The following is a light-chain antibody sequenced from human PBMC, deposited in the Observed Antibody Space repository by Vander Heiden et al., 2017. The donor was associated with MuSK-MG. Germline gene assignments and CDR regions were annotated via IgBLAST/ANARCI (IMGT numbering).Light chain of an antibody. V-gene: IGKV3-15*01. Sequence: EIVMTQSPATLSVSPGERATLSCRASQSVRRSLAWYQQKPGQAPRLLIYGESTRATGVPARFSGGGSGTEFTLTLSTLQSEDFAVYYCQQSSHWPWTFGQGTKVEIK. CDR2: GES. CDR1: QSVRRS. J-gene: IGKJ1*01. CDR3: QQSSHWPWT.